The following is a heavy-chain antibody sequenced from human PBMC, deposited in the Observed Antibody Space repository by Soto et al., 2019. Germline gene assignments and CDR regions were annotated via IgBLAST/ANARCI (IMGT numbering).Heavy chain of an antibody. V-gene: IGHV4-34*01. D-gene: IGHD3-10*01. CDR1: GGSFSGYQ. Sequence: QVQLQQWGAGLLKPSETLSLTCAVYGGSFSGYQWTWIRQTPGKGLEWIGEINDSGNINYNPSLKSRVALLVDTAKKQISLKRSSVTAADTAVYYCARGLTLWFGELSRRGGYYYYMDVWGKGTTVTVSS. CDR3: ARGLTLWFGELSRRGGYYYYMDV. CDR2: INDSGNI. J-gene: IGHJ6*03.